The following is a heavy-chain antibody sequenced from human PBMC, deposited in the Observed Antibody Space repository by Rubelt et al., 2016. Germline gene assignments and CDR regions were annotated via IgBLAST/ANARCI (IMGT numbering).Heavy chain of an antibody. D-gene: IGHD1-1*01. Sequence: GGGLAKPGGSLRLSCAASGFTFSSYAMSWVRQAAGKGLEWVGRAGNKVNSYTTEHAASVKGRFTISRDDSKNSLYLQMNSLKTEDTAVYYCTTDLPTGADDYWGQGTLVTVSS. CDR1: GFTFSSYA. J-gene: IGHJ4*02. CDR2: AGNKVNSYTT. V-gene: IGHV3-72*01. CDR3: TTDLPTGADDY.